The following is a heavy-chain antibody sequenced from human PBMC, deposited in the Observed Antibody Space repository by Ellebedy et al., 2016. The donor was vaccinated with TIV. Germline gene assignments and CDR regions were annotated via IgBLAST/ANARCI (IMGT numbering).Heavy chain of an antibody. D-gene: IGHD6-13*01. CDR3: ARVSVAAAVNYYYYGMDV. CDR1: GDSISHYY. CDR2: ILYSGTT. Sequence: SETLSLXXTVPGDSISHYYWSWIRQSPGKGLEWIGYILYSGTTKYNPSLKSRVSISVDKSKNQFSLKLSSVTAADTAVYYCARVSVAAAVNYYYYGMDVWGQGTTVTVSS. J-gene: IGHJ6*02. V-gene: IGHV4-59*12.